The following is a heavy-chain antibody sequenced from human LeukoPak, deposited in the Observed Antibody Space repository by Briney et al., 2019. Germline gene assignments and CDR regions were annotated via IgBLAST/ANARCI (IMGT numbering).Heavy chain of an antibody. CDR1: GFTFSSYA. CDR3: AKTTRSLGAFDI. Sequence: GGSLRLSCAASGFTFSSYAMSWVRQAPGKGLEWVSAISGSGGSTYYADSVKGRFTISRDNSKNTLYLLMNSLRAEDTAVYYCAKTTRSLGAFDIWGQGTMVTVSS. CDR2: ISGSGGST. J-gene: IGHJ3*02. V-gene: IGHV3-23*01. D-gene: IGHD1-14*01.